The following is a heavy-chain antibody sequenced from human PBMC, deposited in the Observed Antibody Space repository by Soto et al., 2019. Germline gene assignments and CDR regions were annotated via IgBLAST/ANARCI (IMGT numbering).Heavy chain of an antibody. CDR1: GGSFSGYY. CDR2: INHSGST. CDR3: ARDSTASWVCSRSSCYFDY. D-gene: IGHD6-6*01. V-gene: IGHV4-34*01. J-gene: IGHJ4*02. Sequence: QVQLQQWGAGLLKPSETLSLTCAVYGGSFSGYYWSWIRQPPGKGLEWIGEINHSGSTNYNPSLKGRVTISVDTSKNQVSLKLSSVAAADTAVYYCARDSTASWVCSRSSCYFDYWGQGTLVTVSS.